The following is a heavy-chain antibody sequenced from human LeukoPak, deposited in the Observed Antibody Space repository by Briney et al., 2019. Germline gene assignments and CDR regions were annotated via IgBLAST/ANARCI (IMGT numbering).Heavy chain of an antibody. V-gene: IGHV3-53*01. CDR2: TYSDSST. D-gene: IGHD2-21*02. CDR1: GFTVSNNY. Sequence: GGSLRLSCAASGFTVSNNYMSWVRQAPGKGLEWVSITYSDSSTNYADSVKGRFTISRDTSQNTLSLQMNSLRAEDTAVYYCVRKNRDFNAAFDIWGQGTVVAVSS. J-gene: IGHJ3*02. CDR3: VRKNRDFNAAFDI.